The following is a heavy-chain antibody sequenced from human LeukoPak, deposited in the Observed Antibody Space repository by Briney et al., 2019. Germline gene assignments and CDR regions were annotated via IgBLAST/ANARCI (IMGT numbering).Heavy chain of an antibody. Sequence: SVKVSCKASGGTFSSYAISWVRQAPGQGLEWMGGIIPIFGTANYAQKFQGRVTITADESTSTAYMELSSLRSEDTAVYYCASDSSGYYESYYFDYWGQGTLVTVSS. J-gene: IGHJ4*02. V-gene: IGHV1-69*13. CDR1: GGTFSSYA. D-gene: IGHD3-22*01. CDR3: ASDSSGYYESYYFDY. CDR2: IIPIFGTA.